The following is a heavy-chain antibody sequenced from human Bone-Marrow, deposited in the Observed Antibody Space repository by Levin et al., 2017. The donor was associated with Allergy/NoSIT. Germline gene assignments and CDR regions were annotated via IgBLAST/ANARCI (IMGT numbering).Heavy chain of an antibody. D-gene: IGHD6-19*01. J-gene: IGHJ6*02. CDR1: GFTFTTYG. V-gene: IGHV3-33*01. CDR3: VRDSGLYGLDV. CDR2: IWHDGRKK. Sequence: GGSLRLSCATSGFTFTTYGMHWVRQAPGKGLEWVAVIWHDGRKKFHAESVRGRLTISRDNSESTISLQMNSLTVEDTAVYYCVRDSGLYGLDVWGQGTTVIVSS.